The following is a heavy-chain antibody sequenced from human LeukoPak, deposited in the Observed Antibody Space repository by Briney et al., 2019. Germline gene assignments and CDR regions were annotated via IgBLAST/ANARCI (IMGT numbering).Heavy chain of an antibody. J-gene: IGHJ4*02. Sequence: GSSVKVSCKASGGTFSSYAISWVRQAPGQGLEWMGGIIPIFGTANYAQKFQGRVTITADESTSTAYMELSSLRSEDTAVYYCARDRLGKAYSSSFNYWGQGTLVTVSS. CDR1: GGTFSSYA. D-gene: IGHD6-6*01. CDR2: IIPIFGTA. CDR3: ARDRLGKAYSSSFNY. V-gene: IGHV1-69*01.